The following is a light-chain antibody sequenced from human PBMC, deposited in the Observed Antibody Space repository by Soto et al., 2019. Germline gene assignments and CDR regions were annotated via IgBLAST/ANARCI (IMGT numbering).Light chain of an antibody. Sequence: DIQMTQSPSTLSASIGDRVTITCRASQSISSWLAWYHQKPGKAPKLLIYKASTLESGVPSRFSGSESGTEFTLTISSLQPDDFGTYYCQQYKSYWTFGQGTKVEI. CDR1: QSISSW. CDR3: QQYKSYWT. J-gene: IGKJ1*01. CDR2: KAS. V-gene: IGKV1-5*03.